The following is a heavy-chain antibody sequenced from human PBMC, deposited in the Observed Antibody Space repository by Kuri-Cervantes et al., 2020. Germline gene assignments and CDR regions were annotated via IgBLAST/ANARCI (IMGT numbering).Heavy chain of an antibody. CDR1: GFIFSSYW. D-gene: IGHD2-15*01. J-gene: IGHJ4*02. V-gene: IGHV3-7*01. CDR2: IKQDGSEK. CDR3: ARGSQWSTATASDY. Sequence: GESLKISCAASGFIFSSYWMSWVRQAPGKGLEWVANIKQDGSEKYYVDSVKGRFTISRDNAKNSLYLQMNSLRAEDTAVYYCARGSQWSTATASDYWGQGTLVTISS.